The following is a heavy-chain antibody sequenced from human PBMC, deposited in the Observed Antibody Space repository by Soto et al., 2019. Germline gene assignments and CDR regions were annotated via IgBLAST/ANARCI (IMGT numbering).Heavy chain of an antibody. J-gene: IGHJ6*02. Sequence: SVQVSCKASGGTFSSYAISWVRQAPGQGLEWMGGIIPIFGTANYAQKFQGRVTITADESTSTAYMELSSLRSEDTAVYYCAREVAYYYGMDVWGQGTTVTVSS. CDR2: IIPIFGTA. CDR1: GGTFSSYA. D-gene: IGHD5-12*01. CDR3: AREVAYYYGMDV. V-gene: IGHV1-69*13.